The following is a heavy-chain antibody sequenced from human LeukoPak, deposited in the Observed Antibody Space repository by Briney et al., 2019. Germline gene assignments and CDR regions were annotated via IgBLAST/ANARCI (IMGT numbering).Heavy chain of an antibody. CDR2: ISNDGSTK. D-gene: IGHD3-16*01. J-gene: IGHJ5*02. CDR1: GFIFSNHS. CDR3: ARDKWSTSWGECRS. V-gene: IGHV3-30-3*01. Sequence: PGGSLRLSCAASGFIFSNHSMHWVRQAPGKGLEWLAVISNDGSTKIYAGSVKGRFTISRDNSQNTVYLQMNSLRIEDTAVYYCARDKWSTSWGECRSWGQGTLVTVSS.